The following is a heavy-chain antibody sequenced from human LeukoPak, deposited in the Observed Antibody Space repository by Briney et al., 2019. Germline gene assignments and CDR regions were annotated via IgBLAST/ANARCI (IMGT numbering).Heavy chain of an antibody. J-gene: IGHJ6*04. D-gene: IGHD3-10*02. CDR3: AELGITMIGGV. V-gene: IGHV3-20*04. CDR2: ISWNGGST. Sequence: PGGSLRLSCVASEFTFDDYGMNWVRQAPGKGLEWVSRISWNGGSTTYADSVKGRFTISRGNVKNSLYLQMNSLRAEDTALYYCAELGITMIGGVWGKGTTVTISS. CDR1: EFTFDDYG.